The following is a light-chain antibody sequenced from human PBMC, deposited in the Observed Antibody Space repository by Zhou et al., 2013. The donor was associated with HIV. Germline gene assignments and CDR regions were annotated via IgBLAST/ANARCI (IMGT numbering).Light chain of an antibody. CDR3: MQALQILRRT. CDR1: QSLLHSNGYNY. J-gene: IGKJ1*01. CDR2: LGS. V-gene: IGKV2-28*01. Sequence: DIVMTQSPLSLPVTPGEPASISCRSSQSLLHSNGYNYLDWYLQKPGQSPQLLIYLGSNRASGVPDRFSGSGSGTDFTLKISRVEAEDVGVYYCMQALQILRRTFGQGTKVEIK.